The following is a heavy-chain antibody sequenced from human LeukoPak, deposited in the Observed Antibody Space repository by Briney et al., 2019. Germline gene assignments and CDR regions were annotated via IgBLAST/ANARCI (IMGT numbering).Heavy chain of an antibody. CDR3: ARVGGGGDYDILTGYYIPDNGAFDI. D-gene: IGHD3-9*01. Sequence: GESLRLSCAASGFTFSDYSMNWVRQAPGKGLEWVSSISSSSSYIFYADSVRGRFSISRDNAKNSLYLQMNSLRAEDTAVYYCARVGGGGDYDILTGYYIPDNGAFDIWGQGTMVTVSS. CDR1: GFTFSDYS. J-gene: IGHJ3*02. CDR2: ISSSSSYI. V-gene: IGHV3-21*04.